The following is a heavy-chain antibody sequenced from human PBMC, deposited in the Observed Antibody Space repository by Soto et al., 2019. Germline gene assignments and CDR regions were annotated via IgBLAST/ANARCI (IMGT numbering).Heavy chain of an antibody. J-gene: IGHJ6*02. D-gene: IGHD1-26*01. CDR2: INPSGGST. Sequence: GASVKVSCKASRYTFTNFYIHWLRQAPGQGLEWMGIINPSGGSTTYPQKFQGRVTMTRDTSTSTVHMELITLRSEDTAVYYCARSQVGRPLDVSGPGTTVTVYS. CDR3: ARSQVGRPLDV. V-gene: IGHV1-46*01. CDR1: RYTFTNFY.